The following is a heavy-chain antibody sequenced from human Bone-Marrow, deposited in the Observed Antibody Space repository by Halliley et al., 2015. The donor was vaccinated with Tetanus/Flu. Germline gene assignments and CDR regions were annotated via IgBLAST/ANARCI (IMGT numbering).Heavy chain of an antibody. J-gene: IGHJ6*02. CDR2: TYYSGST. CDR3: ARGLGMDV. Sequence: TLSLTCTVSGGSLSSGSYYWGWIRQPPGKGLEWIGSTYYSGSTYYNPSLKSRVTISIDTSKNQYSLKLSSVTAADRAAYYCARGLGMDVWGQGTTVTVSS. V-gene: IGHV4-39*01. CDR1: GGSLSSGSYY.